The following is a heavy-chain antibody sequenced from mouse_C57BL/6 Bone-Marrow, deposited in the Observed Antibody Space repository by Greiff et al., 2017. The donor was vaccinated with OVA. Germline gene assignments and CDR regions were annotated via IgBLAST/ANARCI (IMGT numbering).Heavy chain of an antibody. Sequence: QVQLQQSDAELVKPGASVKISCKVSGYTFTDHTIHWMKQRPEQGLEWIGYIYPRAGSTKYNEKFKGKATLTADKSSSTAYMPLNSLTSEDSAVYFCARHYYGSSLYWYFDVWGTGTTVTVSS. CDR3: ARHYYGSSLYWYFDV. CDR2: IYPRAGST. D-gene: IGHD1-1*01. V-gene: IGHV1-78*01. J-gene: IGHJ1*03. CDR1: GYTFTDHT.